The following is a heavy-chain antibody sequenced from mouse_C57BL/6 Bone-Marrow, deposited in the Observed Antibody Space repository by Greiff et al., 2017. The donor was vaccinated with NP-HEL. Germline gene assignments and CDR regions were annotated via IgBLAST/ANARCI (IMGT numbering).Heavy chain of an antibody. CDR2: IRNKANGYTT. Sequence: EVQVVESGGGLVQPGGSLSLSCAASGFTFTDYYMSWVRQPPGKALEWLGFIRNKANGYTTEYSASVKGRFTISRDNSQSILYLQMNALRAEDSATYYCARSRSLYYAMDYWGQGTSVTVSS. CDR3: ARSRSLYYAMDY. J-gene: IGHJ4*01. V-gene: IGHV7-3*01. CDR1: GFTFTDYY. D-gene: IGHD6-1*01.